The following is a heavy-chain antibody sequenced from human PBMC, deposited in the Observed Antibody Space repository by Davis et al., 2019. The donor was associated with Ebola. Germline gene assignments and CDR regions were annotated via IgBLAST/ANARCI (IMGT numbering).Heavy chain of an antibody. Sequence: SVKVSCKASGGTFRTDTINWVRQAPGQGLEWMGSIIPMFRRTNYAHKFQDRVTITADESTSTAYMELSSLRSEDTAVYYCARDGVTTHYWGQGTLVTVSS. CDR2: IIPMFRRT. V-gene: IGHV1-69*13. CDR1: GGTFRTDT. D-gene: IGHD2/OR15-2a*01. CDR3: ARDGVTTHY. J-gene: IGHJ4*02.